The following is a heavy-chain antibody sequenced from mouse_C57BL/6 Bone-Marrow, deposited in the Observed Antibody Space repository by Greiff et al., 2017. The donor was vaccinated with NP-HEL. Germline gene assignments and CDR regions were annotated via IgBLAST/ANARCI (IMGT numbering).Heavy chain of an antibody. CDR3: ATQGPNWEAWFAY. Sequence: VQLQQSVAELVRPGASVKLSCTASGFTIKNTYMHWVKQRPEQGLEWIGRIDPANGNTKYASKFQGKATITADTSSNTAYLQLSSLTSEETAIYYCATQGPNWEAWFAYGGRGTLVTVSA. V-gene: IGHV14-3*01. CDR2: IDPANGNT. J-gene: IGHJ3*01. CDR1: GFTIKNTY. D-gene: IGHD4-1*01.